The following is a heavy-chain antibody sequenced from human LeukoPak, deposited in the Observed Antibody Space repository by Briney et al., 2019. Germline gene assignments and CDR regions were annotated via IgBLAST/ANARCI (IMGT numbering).Heavy chain of an antibody. CDR2: IKPNSGNR. J-gene: IGHJ4*02. D-gene: IGHD3-3*01. V-gene: IGHV1-8*01. CDR3: AVRGRNPIYDF. CDR1: GYTFSSCD. Sequence: ASVKVSCKASGYTFSSCDINWLRQASGQGPEWIGWIKPNSGNRGYEQKFQGRVTMTRDTSTNTAYMELSSLRSEDTAVYFCAVRGRNPIYDFWGQGTLVTVSS.